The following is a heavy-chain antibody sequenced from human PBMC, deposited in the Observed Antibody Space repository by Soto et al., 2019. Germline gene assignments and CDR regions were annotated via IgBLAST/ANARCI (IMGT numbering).Heavy chain of an antibody. D-gene: IGHD3-22*01. Sequence: PSETLSLTCTVSGGSISSGDYYWSWIRQPPGKGLEWIGYIYYSGSTYYTPSLKSRVTISVDTSKNQFSLKLSSVNAADTAVYCCARDQLRHSYYYDSSGPFDYWGQGTLVTVSS. CDR2: IYYSGST. V-gene: IGHV4-30-4*01. CDR3: ARDQLRHSYYYDSSGPFDY. J-gene: IGHJ4*02. CDR1: GGSISSGDYY.